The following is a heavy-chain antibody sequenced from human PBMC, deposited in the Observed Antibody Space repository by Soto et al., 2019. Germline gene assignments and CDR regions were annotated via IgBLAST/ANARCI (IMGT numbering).Heavy chain of an antibody. CDR2: INAGNGNT. CDR1: GYSFTTYA. V-gene: IGHV1-3*01. D-gene: IGHD3-10*01. CDR3: ARTRSPNNKNWFGWFDP. J-gene: IGHJ5*02. Sequence: APAKVSCKPSGYSFTTYARHWVRQPPGEGLEGIGWINAGNGNTKYSQKFQDRVTISSDTSASAAYIEWSSLRSEDTAVYYCARTRSPNNKNWFGWFDPWG.